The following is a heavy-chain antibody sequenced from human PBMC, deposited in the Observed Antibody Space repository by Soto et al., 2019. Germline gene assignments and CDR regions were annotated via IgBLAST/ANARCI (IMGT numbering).Heavy chain of an antibody. CDR3: ARDYITSDYEGYDFWSGYYFDGMDV. CDR2: ISYDGSNK. CDR1: GFTFSSYA. D-gene: IGHD3-3*01. V-gene: IGHV3-30-3*01. J-gene: IGHJ6*02. Sequence: GSLRLSCAASGFTFSSYAMHWVRQAPGKGLEWVAVISYDGSNKYYADSVKGRFTISRDNSKNTLYLQMNSLRAEDTAVYYCARDYITSDYEGYDFWSGYYFDGMDVWGQGTTVTVSS.